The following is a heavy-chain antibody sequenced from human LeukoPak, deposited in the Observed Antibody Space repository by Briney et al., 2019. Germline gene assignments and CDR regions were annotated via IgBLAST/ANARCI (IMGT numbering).Heavy chain of an antibody. CDR1: GGSISSYY. J-gene: IGHJ5*02. D-gene: IGHD3-10*01. Sequence: SETLSLTCTVSGGSISSYYWSWIRQPPGKGLEWIGYIYYSGSTNYNPSLKSRVAISVDTSKNQFSLKLSSVTAADTAVYYCARYYYGSGGFDPWGQGTLVTVSS. CDR2: IYYSGST. CDR3: ARYYYGSGGFDP. V-gene: IGHV4-59*08.